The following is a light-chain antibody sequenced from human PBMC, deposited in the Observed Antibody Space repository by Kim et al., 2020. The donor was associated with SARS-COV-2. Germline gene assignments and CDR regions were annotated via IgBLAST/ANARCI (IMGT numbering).Light chain of an antibody. CDR1: SFNIGNNY. J-gene: IGLJ1*01. CDR3: GTWDSSLDTRV. Sequence: GQKVDISCSGGSFNIGNNYVSWYQQLPGTAPKLLIYDNNKRPSGIPDRFSASKSGTSATLGITGLQTGDEADYYCGTWDSSLDTRVFGTGTKVTVL. CDR2: DNN. V-gene: IGLV1-51*01.